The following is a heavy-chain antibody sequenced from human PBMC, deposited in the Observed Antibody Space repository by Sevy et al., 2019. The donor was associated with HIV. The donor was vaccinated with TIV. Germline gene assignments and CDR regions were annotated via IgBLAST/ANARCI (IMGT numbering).Heavy chain of an antibody. CDR3: VRDDSSGYYASDI. CDR2: ISSNGGRT. CDR1: GFTFGSYA. Sequence: GGSLRLSCSASGFTFGSYAMHWVRQAPGKGLEYVSAISSNGGRTYYADSVKGRFTISRDNSKNTLYLQMSSLRAEDTAVYYCVRDDSSGYYASDIWGQGTMVTVSS. D-gene: IGHD3-22*01. J-gene: IGHJ3*02. V-gene: IGHV3-64D*06.